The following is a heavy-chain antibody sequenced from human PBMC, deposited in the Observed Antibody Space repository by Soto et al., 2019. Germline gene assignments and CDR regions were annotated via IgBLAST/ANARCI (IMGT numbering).Heavy chain of an antibody. Sequence: SETLSLTCTVSGGSISSSSYYWGWIRQPPGKGLEWIGSIYYSGSTYYNPSLKSRVTISVDTSKNQFSLKLSSVTAADTAVYYCARHPSPRPVSSDWFDPWGQGTLVTVSS. D-gene: IGHD2-2*01. CDR2: IYYSGST. J-gene: IGHJ5*02. V-gene: IGHV4-39*01. CDR1: GGSISSSSYY. CDR3: ARHPSPRPVSSDWFDP.